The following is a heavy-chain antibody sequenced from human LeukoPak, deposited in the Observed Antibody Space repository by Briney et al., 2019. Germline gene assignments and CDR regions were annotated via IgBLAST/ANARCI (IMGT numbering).Heavy chain of an antibody. Sequence: SETLSLTCAVYGGTFSGYCWTWVRQPPGKGLEWIGEINHTGSTNYNPSLKSRVTISVDTSKNQFSLKLSSVTAADTAVYYCARASITMVGGVPCWFDHWGQGTLVTVSS. CDR1: GGTFSGYC. D-gene: IGHD3-10*01. V-gene: IGHV4-34*01. J-gene: IGHJ5*02. CDR2: INHTGST. CDR3: ARASITMVGGVPCWFDH.